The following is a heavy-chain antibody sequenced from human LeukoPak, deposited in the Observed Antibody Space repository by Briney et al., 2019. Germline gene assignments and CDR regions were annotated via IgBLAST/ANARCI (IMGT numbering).Heavy chain of an antibody. J-gene: IGHJ4*02. CDR1: GFTFSSYW. CDR3: ASTKHYDFWSGLRFDY. CDR2: VKQDGSEK. D-gene: IGHD3-3*01. Sequence: GGSERLYCAASGFTFSSYWMSWVRQAPGKGLEWVANVKQDGSEKYYVDSVKGRFTVSRDNAKNSLYLQMNSLRAEDTAVYYCASTKHYDFWSGLRFDYWGQGTLVTVSS. V-gene: IGHV3-7*01.